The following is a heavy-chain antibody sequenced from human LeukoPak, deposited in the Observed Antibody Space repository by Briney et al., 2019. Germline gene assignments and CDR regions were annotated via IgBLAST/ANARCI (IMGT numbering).Heavy chain of an antibody. J-gene: IGHJ4*02. CDR1: RGTFSSYA. Sequence: ASVKVSCKASRGTFSSYAISWVRQAPGQGLEWMGGITPIFGSANYAQKFQGRVTITADESTSTAYMELSSLRSEDMAVYYCARDRVGAFDYWGQGTLVTVSS. CDR3: ARDRVGAFDY. D-gene: IGHD1-26*01. CDR2: ITPIFGSA. V-gene: IGHV1-69*13.